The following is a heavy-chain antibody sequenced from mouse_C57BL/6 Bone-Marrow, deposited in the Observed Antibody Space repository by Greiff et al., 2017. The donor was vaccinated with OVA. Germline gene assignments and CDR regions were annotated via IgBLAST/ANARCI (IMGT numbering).Heavy chain of an antibody. CDR3: ATTYGNPDIDV. CDR2: IYPRSGNT. Sequence: QVQLQQSGAELARPGASVKLSCKASGYTFTSSGISWVKQRTGQGLEWIGEIYPRSGNTYYNEKFKGKATLTADKSSSTAYMELRSLTSEDSAVYFCATTYGNPDIDVWGTGTTVTVSS. J-gene: IGHJ1*03. V-gene: IGHV1-81*01. D-gene: IGHD2-1*01. CDR1: GYTFTSSG.